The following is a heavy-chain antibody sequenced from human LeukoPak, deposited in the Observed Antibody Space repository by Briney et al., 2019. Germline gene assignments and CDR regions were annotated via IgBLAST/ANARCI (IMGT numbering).Heavy chain of an antibody. Sequence: SETLSLTCTVSGGSISSYYWSWIRQPAGKGLEWIGRIYTSGSTNYNPSLKGRVTMSVDTSKNQFSLKLSSVTAADTAVYYCARDAPCSTSCYRRYYYHMDVWGKGTTVTVSS. J-gene: IGHJ6*03. V-gene: IGHV4-4*07. CDR2: IYTSGST. CDR1: GGSISSYY. CDR3: ARDAPCSTSCYRRYYYHMDV. D-gene: IGHD2-2*02.